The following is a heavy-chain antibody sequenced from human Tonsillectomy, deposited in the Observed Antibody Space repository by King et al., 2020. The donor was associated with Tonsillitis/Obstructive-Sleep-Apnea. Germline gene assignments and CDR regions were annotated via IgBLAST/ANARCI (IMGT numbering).Heavy chain of an antibody. CDR2: ISGSGVST. V-gene: IGHV3-23*04. Sequence: VQLVESGRGLVQPGESLRLSCAASGFTFSSYAMSWVRQAPGKGLEWVSAISGSGVSTYYADSVRGRFTISRDNSKNTLYLQMSSLSAEDRAIYYCAKGGYCSGDSCYTSWFDPWGQGTLVTVSS. CDR1: GFTFSSYA. CDR3: AKGGYCSGDSCYTSWFDP. J-gene: IGHJ5*02. D-gene: IGHD2-2*02.